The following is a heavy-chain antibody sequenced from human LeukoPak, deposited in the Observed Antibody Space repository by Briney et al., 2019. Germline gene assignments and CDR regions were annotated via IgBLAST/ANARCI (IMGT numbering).Heavy chain of an antibody. D-gene: IGHD2-21*02. J-gene: IGHJ4*02. CDR3: ARLTSGGDYAFDY. Sequence: GGSLRLSCAASGFTFSDYHMSWIRQAPGKGLEWVSYISSRSGYTNYADSVKGRFTISRDNAKNSLYLQMRSLRAEDTAVYYCARLTSGGDYAFDYWGQGTLVTVSS. V-gene: IGHV3-11*06. CDR1: GFTFSDYH. CDR2: ISSRSGYT.